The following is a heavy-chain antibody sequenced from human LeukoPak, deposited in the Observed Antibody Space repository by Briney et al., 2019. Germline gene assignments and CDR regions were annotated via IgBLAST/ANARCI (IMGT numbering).Heavy chain of an antibody. CDR3: ATFNHAFAS. V-gene: IGHV3-11*04. J-gene: IGHJ3*02. CDR2: ISSSDNTI. Sequence: GGSLRLSCAASGFTFSDYYMSWIRQAPGKGLEWLSYISSSDNTIYYADSVRGRFTISRDNAKNSLYLHMNSLRAEDTAVYYCATFNHAFASWGQGTMVTVSS. CDR1: GFTFSDYY.